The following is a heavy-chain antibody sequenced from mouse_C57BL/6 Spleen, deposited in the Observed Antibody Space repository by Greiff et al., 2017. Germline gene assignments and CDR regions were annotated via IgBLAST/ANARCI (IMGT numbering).Heavy chain of an antibody. D-gene: IGHD1-1*01. CDR3: TRSSNYYGSSPPFAY. CDR2: IDPETGST. Sequence: GASVTLSCKASGYTFTDYEMHWVKQTPVHGLEWIGAIDPETGSTAYNQKFKGKAILTADKSSSTAYMELRSLTSEDSAVYYCTRSSNYYGSSPPFAYWGQGTLVTVSA. V-gene: IGHV1-15*01. CDR1: GYTFTDYE. J-gene: IGHJ3*01.